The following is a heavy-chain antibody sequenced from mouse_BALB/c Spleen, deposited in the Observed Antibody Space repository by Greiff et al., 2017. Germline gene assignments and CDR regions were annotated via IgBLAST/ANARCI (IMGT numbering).Heavy chain of an antibody. V-gene: IGHV2-9*02. Sequence: QVQLQQSGPGLVAPSQSLSITCTVSGFSLTSYGVHWVRQPPGKGLEWLGVIWAGGSTNYNSALMSRLSISKDNSKSQVFLKMNSLQTDDTAMYYCARDDGYDRAWFAYWGQGTLVTVSA. CDR2: IWAGGST. CDR3: ARDDGYDRAWFAY. J-gene: IGHJ3*01. CDR1: GFSLTSYG. D-gene: IGHD2-2*01.